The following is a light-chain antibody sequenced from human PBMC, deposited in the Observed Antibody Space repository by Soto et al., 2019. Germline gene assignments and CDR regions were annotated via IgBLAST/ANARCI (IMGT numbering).Light chain of an antibody. V-gene: IGLV1-47*01. CDR2: RND. CDR1: SPNIGINF. J-gene: IGLJ7*01. CDR3: SSWDDSLISPV. Sequence: SVLPQPPSASGTPGQRVSISCSGSSPNIGINFVDWYQQLPGTAPKLLIYRNDQRPSGVPDRFSGSKSGTSASLAISGLRSEDEAHYFCSSWDDSLISPVYGGGTHLAVL.